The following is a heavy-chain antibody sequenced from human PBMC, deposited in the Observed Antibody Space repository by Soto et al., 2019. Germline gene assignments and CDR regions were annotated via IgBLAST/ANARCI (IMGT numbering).Heavy chain of an antibody. Sequence: QVQLVQSGAEVKKPESSVKVSCKAPGGTFSTYAISWVRQAPGQGLEWMGGIIPMFGTADYAQRIQDRVTITADDSTNTVYRELSSLRSEDTAVYFCASGIQLWLRRINNGYSGWGQGTLVTVSS. V-gene: IGHV1-69*12. D-gene: IGHD5-18*01. CDR2: IIPMFGTA. CDR3: ASGIQLWLRRINNGYSG. CDR1: GGTFSTYA. J-gene: IGHJ4*02.